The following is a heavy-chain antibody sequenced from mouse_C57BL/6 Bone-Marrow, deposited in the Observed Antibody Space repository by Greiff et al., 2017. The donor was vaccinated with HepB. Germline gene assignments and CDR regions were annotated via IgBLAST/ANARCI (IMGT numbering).Heavy chain of an antibody. D-gene: IGHD1-1*01. CDR2: IYPGNSDT. J-gene: IGHJ2*01. Sequence: VQLQQSGTVLARPGASVKMSCKTSGYTFTSYWMHWVKQRPGQGLEWIGAIYPGNSDTSYNQKFKGKAKLTAVTSASTAYMERSSLTNEDSAVYDCTKAYYYGSSYYFDYWGQGTTLTVSS. V-gene: IGHV1-5*01. CDR1: GYTFTSYW. CDR3: TKAYYYGSSYYFDY.